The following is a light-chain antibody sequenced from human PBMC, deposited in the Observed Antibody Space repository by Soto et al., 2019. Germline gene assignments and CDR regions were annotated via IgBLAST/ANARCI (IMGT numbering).Light chain of an antibody. Sequence: QSVLTQPPSVSGAPGQRVTIPCTGSSSNIGSFYDVHWYQQLPGTIPKLLIYGDNNRPSGVPDRFSGSKSGTSASLAITGLQPEDEADYYCQSYDNSLSHVVFGGGTQLTVL. CDR3: QSYDNSLSHVV. J-gene: IGLJ2*01. V-gene: IGLV1-40*01. CDR1: SSNIGSFYD. CDR2: GDN.